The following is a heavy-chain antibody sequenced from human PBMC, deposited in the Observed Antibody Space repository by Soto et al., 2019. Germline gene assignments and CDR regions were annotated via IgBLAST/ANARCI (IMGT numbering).Heavy chain of an antibody. CDR1: GDTFTNYD. CDR2: MNPNSGNT. Sequence: QVQLVQSGAEVKKPGASVKVSCKASGDTFTNYDIKWVRQATGQGLERMGWMNPNSGNTGYAQKFQGSVTMTMNTSISTAYMELSSLRSEDTAVYYCARGRNGMDVWGQGTTVSVSS. CDR3: ARGRNGMDV. J-gene: IGHJ6*02. V-gene: IGHV1-8*01.